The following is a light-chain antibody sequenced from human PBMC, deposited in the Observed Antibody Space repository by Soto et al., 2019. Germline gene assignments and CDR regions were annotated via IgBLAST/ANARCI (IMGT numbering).Light chain of an antibody. CDR1: QNIRSNY. Sequence: EIVLTQSPGTLSLTPGERATLSCRASQNIRSNYLAWYQQKPGQAPRLLIFGASSRATGIPDTFTGSGSGTDFTLTISRLEAEDSAVYYCQQYGSSSWTFGQGTKVEIK. CDR2: GAS. CDR3: QQYGSSSWT. V-gene: IGKV3-20*01. J-gene: IGKJ1*01.